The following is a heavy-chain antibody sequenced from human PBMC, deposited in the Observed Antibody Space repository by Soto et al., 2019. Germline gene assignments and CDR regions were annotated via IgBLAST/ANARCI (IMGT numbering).Heavy chain of an antibody. CDR3: ARAHGAQQLVLQHYDY. J-gene: IGHJ4*02. Sequence: GASVKVSCKASGYTFTSYYMHWVRQAPGQGLEWMGIINPSGGSTSYAQKFQGRVTMTRDTSTSTVYMELSSLRSEDTAVYYCARAHGAQQLVLQHYDYWGQGTLVTVSS. D-gene: IGHD6-13*01. CDR2: INPSGGST. V-gene: IGHV1-46*01. CDR1: GYTFTSYY.